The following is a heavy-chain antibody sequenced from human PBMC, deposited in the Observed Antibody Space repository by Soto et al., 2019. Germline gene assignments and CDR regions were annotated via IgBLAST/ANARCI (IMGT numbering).Heavy chain of an antibody. J-gene: IGHJ4*02. CDR2: IYWDDDK. D-gene: IGHD2-15*01. Sequence: ITLKESGPTLVKPTQTLTLTCTFSGFSLSPSGVGVAWIRQPPGKALEWLALIYWDDDKRYSPSLKNRVTSTKDTSKTHVVLTITNMDPVDTATYYCAHKKENLALSIFDYWGQGTLVTVSS. CDR1: GFSLSPSGVG. CDR3: AHKKENLALSIFDY. V-gene: IGHV2-5*02.